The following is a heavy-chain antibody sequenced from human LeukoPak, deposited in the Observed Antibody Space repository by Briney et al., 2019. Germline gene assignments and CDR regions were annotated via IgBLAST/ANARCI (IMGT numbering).Heavy chain of an antibody. Sequence: SETLSLTCTVSGGSISSYYWSWIRQPPGKGLEWIGHIYYGGSTNYNPSLKSRVTISVETSKNQFSLKLNSVTAADTAVYYCARCGDGGRALDYWGQGTLVTVSS. D-gene: IGHD7-27*01. CDR3: ARCGDGGRALDY. J-gene: IGHJ4*02. V-gene: IGHV4-59*08. CDR1: GGSISSYY. CDR2: IYYGGST.